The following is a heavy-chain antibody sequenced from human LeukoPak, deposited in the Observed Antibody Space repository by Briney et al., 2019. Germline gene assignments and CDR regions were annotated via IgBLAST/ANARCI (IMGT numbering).Heavy chain of an antibody. CDR1: GGSISYYY. CDR3: ARRIEHWFDP. V-gene: IGHV4-4*09. CDR2: IFTSGST. Sequence: SETLSLTCSVSGGSISYYYWSWIRQLPGKGLEWIGDIFTSGSTSYSPPLKSRVTMSVDTSTNQFSLNLNSVTAADTAVYYCARRIEHWFDPWGQGTLVTVSS. J-gene: IGHJ5*02.